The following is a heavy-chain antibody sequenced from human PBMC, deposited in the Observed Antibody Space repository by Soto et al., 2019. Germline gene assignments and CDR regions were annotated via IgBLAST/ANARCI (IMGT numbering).Heavy chain of an antibody. CDR3: AILTPEAGYIAARRETNYFDY. V-gene: IGHV3-30*03. D-gene: IGHD6-6*01. Sequence: GGSLRLSCAASGFTFSSYGMHWVRQAPGKGLEWVAVISYDGSNKYYADSVKGRFTISRDNSKNTLYLQMNSLRAEDTAVYYCAILTPEAGYIAARRETNYFDYWGQGTLVTVSS. CDR1: GFTFSSYG. CDR2: ISYDGSNK. J-gene: IGHJ4*02.